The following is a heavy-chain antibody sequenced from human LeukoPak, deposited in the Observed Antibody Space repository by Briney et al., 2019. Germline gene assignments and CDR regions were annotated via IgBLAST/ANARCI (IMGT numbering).Heavy chain of an antibody. D-gene: IGHD1-26*01. V-gene: IGHV1-18*01. CDR1: GYTFTSYG. CDR3: ARRGSSVGGSYYSFDY. Sequence: ASVKVSCKASGYTFTSYGISWVRQAPGQGLEWMGWISAYNGNTNYAQKLQGRVTMTTDTSTSTAYMELSRLRSDDTAVYYCARRGSSVGGSYYSFDYWGQGTLVTVSS. CDR2: ISAYNGNT. J-gene: IGHJ4*02.